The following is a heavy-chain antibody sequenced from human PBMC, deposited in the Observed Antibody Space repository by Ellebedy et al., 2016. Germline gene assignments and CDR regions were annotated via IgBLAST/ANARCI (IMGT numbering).Heavy chain of an antibody. CDR1: GYNFTTFW. J-gene: IGHJ4*02. V-gene: IGHV5-51*01. D-gene: IGHD2-2*02. Sequence: GESLKISXKTSGYNFTTFWIGWVRQMPGKGLEWMGIIYPGNSATRYSPSFQGQVTISADNSISTAYLQWSSLKASDTAIYYCARRGQASTAISDYWGQGTQVTVSS. CDR3: ARRGQASTAISDY. CDR2: IYPGNSAT.